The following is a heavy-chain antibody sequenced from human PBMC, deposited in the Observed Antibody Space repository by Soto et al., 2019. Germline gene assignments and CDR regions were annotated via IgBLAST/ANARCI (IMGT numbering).Heavy chain of an antibody. Sequence: QVQLQESGPGLVKPSETLSLTCSVSGDSITIYYWSWIRQPPGKGLEWSGFISYGGITSYNPSLKSRVTISRDTSKHQFSLKLSSVTAADTAVYYCARDRVSDFHHSFDPWGQGTLVTVSS. J-gene: IGHJ5*02. CDR3: ARDRVSDFHHSFDP. D-gene: IGHD2-21*01. CDR1: GDSITIYY. CDR2: ISYGGIT. V-gene: IGHV4-59*01.